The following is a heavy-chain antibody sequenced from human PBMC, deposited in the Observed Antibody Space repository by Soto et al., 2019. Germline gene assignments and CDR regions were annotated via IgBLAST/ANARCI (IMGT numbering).Heavy chain of an antibody. D-gene: IGHD2-2*01. Sequence: PSETLSLTCAVYGGSFSGYYWSWIRQPPGKGLEWIGEINHSGSTNYNPSLKSRVTISVDTSKNQFSLKLSSVTAADTAVYYCARGAYCSSTSCSLYYGSILFDYWGQGTLVTVSS. CDR2: INHSGST. CDR1: GGSFSGYY. J-gene: IGHJ4*02. V-gene: IGHV4-34*01. CDR3: ARGAYCSSTSCSLYYGSILFDY.